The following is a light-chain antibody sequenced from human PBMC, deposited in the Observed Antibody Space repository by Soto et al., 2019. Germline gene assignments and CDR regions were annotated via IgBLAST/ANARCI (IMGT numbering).Light chain of an antibody. J-gene: IGKJ1*01. Sequence: EIVLTQSPATLSLSPGERATLSCRASQSVSSYLAWYQQKPGQAPRLLIYDASNRATGIPARFSGSGSGTDFTLTTSSPEPEDFAVYYCQQRSNWPWTFGQGTKV. CDR3: QQRSNWPWT. CDR2: DAS. CDR1: QSVSSY. V-gene: IGKV3-11*01.